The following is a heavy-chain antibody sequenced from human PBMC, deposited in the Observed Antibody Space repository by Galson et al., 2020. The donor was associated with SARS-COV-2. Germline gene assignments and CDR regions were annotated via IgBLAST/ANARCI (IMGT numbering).Heavy chain of an antibody. J-gene: IGHJ4*02. D-gene: IGHD1-26*01. CDR2: IKSKTDGGTT. V-gene: IGHV3-15*01. Sequence: SCAASGFTFSNAWMSWVRQAPGKGLEWVGRIKSKTDGGTTDYAAPVKGRFTIPRDDSKNTLYLQMNSLKTEDTAVYYCTPKTEKWELPGWYYFDYWGQGTLVTVSS. CDR3: TPKTEKWELPGWYYFDY. CDR1: GFTFSNAW.